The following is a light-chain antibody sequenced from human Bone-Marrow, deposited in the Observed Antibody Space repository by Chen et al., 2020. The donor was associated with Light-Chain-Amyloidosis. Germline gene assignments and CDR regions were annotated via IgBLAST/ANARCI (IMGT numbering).Light chain of an antibody. V-gene: IGLV3-25*03. J-gene: IGLJ2*01. CDR1: DLPTKY. Sequence: SYALPQPPSVSVSPGQTARSTCPGDDLPTKYAYCYQQKPGQAPVLVIHRDTERPSGISERFSGSSSGTTATLTISGVQAEDEADYHCQSADSSGTYEVIFGGGTKLTVL. CDR3: QSADSSGTYEVI. CDR2: RDT.